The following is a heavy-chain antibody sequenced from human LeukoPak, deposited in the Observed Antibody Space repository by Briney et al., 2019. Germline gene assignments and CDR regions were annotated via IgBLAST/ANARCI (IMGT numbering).Heavy chain of an antibody. CDR3: ARGAYYYDSSGYRNWFDP. CDR2: ISYDGSNK. Sequence: GGSLRLSCAASGFTFSSYAMHWVRQAPGKGLEWVAVISYDGSNKYYADSVKGRFTISRDNSKNTLYLQMNSLRAEDTAVYYCARGAYYYDSSGYRNWFDPWGQGTLVTVSS. J-gene: IGHJ5*02. CDR1: GFTFSSYA. V-gene: IGHV3-30-3*01. D-gene: IGHD3-22*01.